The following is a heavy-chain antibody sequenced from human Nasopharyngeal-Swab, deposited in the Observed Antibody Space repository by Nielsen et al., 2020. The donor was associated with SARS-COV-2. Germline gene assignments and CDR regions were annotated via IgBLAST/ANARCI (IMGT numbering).Heavy chain of an antibody. CDR3: ASRSRAGY. CDR2: ITSSSTYM. J-gene: IGHJ4*02. V-gene: IGHV3-21*01. Sequence: VRQAPGKGLEWVSSITSSSTYMYYTDSVEGRFTISRDNAKNSLFLQMNSLRGEDTAVYYCASRSRAGYWGQGTLVTVSS.